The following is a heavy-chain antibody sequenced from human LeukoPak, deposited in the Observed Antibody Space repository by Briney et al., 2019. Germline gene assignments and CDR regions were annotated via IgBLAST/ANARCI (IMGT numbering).Heavy chain of an antibody. J-gene: IGHJ4*02. V-gene: IGHV4-39*07. CDR2: INHSGST. Sequence: PSETLSLTCTVSGGSISSSSYYWGWIRQPPGKGLEWIGEINHSGSTNYNPSLKSRVTISVDTSKNQFSLKLSSVTAADTAVYYCARDPSSSSKDYWGQGTLVTVSS. CDR1: GGSISSSSYY. D-gene: IGHD6-6*01. CDR3: ARDPSSSSKDY.